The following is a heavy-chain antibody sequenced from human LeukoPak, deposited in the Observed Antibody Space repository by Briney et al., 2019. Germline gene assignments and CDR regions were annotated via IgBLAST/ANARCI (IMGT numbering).Heavy chain of an antibody. V-gene: IGHV1-18*01. Sequence: GASVKVSCNASGYTCSSYGITWVRQVPGQGLEWMGWISAYNGNTNYAQNLQGRVTMTTDTSTSTAYLELKSLSSDDTAVYYCARASGSYCSSTSCNDAFDIWGQGTMVTVSS. J-gene: IGHJ3*02. CDR1: GYTCSSYG. D-gene: IGHD2-2*01. CDR3: ARASGSYCSSTSCNDAFDI. CDR2: ISAYNGNT.